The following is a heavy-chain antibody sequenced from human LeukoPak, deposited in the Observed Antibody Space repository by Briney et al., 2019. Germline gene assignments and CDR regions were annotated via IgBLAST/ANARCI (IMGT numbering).Heavy chain of an antibody. Sequence: GGSLRLSCAASGFTFSSYAMSWVRQAPGKGLEWVSAISGSGGSTYYADSVKGRFTISRDNSKNTLYLQMNSLRAEDTAVYYCAKDPLYDSSGYYLEYWGQGTLVTVSS. CDR3: AKDPLYDSSGYYLEY. V-gene: IGHV3-23*01. D-gene: IGHD3-22*01. J-gene: IGHJ4*02. CDR2: ISGSGGST. CDR1: GFTFSSYA.